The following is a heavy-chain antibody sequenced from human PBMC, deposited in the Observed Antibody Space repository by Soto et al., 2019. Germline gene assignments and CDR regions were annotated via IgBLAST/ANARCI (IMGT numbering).Heavy chain of an antibody. Sequence: QVQLVQCGAEVKKPGSSVKVSCKASGGTVSSYAISWVRQAPGQGLEWMGGIIPIFGTANYAQKFQGRVTITADESTSTAYMELSSLRSEDTAVYYCARVGEDTMVRGVISDWGQGTLVTVSS. V-gene: IGHV1-69*01. D-gene: IGHD3-10*01. CDR1: GGTVSSYA. J-gene: IGHJ4*02. CDR3: ARVGEDTMVRGVISD. CDR2: IIPIFGTA.